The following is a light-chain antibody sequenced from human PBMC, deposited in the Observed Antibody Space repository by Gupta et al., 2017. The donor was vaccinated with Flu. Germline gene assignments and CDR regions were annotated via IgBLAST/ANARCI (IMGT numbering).Light chain of an antibody. J-gene: IGKJ4*01. V-gene: IGKV1-9*01. CDR1: QGISTY. CDR2: GTS. Sequence: IQLTQPASFLSASVGDRVTITCRTSQGISTYLAWYQQTPGRDPKVLINGTSTLQSGVPSRFSGSGSVTEYTLTISSLQPADYARYYCRQLSYFPALTFGGGTKVEIK. CDR3: RQLSYFPALT.